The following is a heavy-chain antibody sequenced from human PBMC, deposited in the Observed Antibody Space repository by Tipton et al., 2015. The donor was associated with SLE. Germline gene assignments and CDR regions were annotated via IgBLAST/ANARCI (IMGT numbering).Heavy chain of an antibody. CDR2: IWHDGSNK. CDR3: ARDSHFWSGMNYMDV. D-gene: IGHD3-3*02. CDR1: GFTFSIYA. Sequence: SLRLSCAASGFTFSIYAMHWVRQAPGKGLEWVAVIWHDGSNKLYADSVKGRFSISRENSKDTLYLEMDSLRVEDTAVYYCARDSHFWSGMNYMDVWGKGTTVTVSS. J-gene: IGHJ6*03. V-gene: IGHV3-33*08.